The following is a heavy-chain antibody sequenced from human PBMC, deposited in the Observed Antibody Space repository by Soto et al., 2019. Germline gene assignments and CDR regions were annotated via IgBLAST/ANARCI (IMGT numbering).Heavy chain of an antibody. D-gene: IGHD2-15*01. Sequence: QVQLVESGGGVVQPGRSLRLSCAASGFTFSSYAMHWVRQAPGKGLEWVAVISYDGSNKYYADSVKGRFTISRDNSKNPLYLPMNRLRAEDTAVYYCARDPPRKVAGGMDVWGQGTKVTVSS. CDR1: GFTFSSYA. CDR2: ISYDGSNK. CDR3: ARDPPRKVAGGMDV. J-gene: IGHJ6*02. V-gene: IGHV3-30-3*01.